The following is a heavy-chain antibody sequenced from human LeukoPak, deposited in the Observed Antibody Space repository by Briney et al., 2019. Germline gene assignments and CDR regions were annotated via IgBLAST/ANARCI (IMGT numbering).Heavy chain of an antibody. CDR2: INTDSGNP. Sequence: GASVKVSCKASGYSFNSQGMNWVRQAPGQGLEWMVWINTDSGNPTYAQGFTGRFVFSLDSSVSTAYLQISNLMPEDTAKYYCAREILRFDIWGQGTMVIVSS. J-gene: IGHJ3*02. CDR3: AREILRFDI. CDR1: GYSFNSQG. V-gene: IGHV7-4-1*02.